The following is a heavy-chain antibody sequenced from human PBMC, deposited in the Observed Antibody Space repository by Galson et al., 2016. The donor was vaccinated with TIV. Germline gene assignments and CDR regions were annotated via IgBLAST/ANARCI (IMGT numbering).Heavy chain of an antibody. Sequence: SLRLSCAGSGFTFGDYAVNWVRQAPGKGLEWVGFIRNTVYGGTPEYAASVNGRFTISRDDSKSIADLQMNNLKTEDTAVYDCSRDRLVDILAGSLDYWGQGTLVTVSS. CDR2: IRNTVYGGTP. D-gene: IGHD3-9*01. CDR3: SRDRLVDILAGSLDY. V-gene: IGHV3-49*04. J-gene: IGHJ4*02. CDR1: GFTFGDYA.